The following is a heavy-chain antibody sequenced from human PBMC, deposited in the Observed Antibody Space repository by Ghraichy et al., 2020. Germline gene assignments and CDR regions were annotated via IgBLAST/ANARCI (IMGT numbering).Heavy chain of an antibody. D-gene: IGHD6-19*01. J-gene: IGHJ4*02. CDR3: AKDPYIAVAGNYFDY. CDR2: ISGIGGST. V-gene: IGHV3-23*01. CDR1: GFTFSSYA. Sequence: GGSLRLSCAASGFTFSSYAMSWVRQAPGKGLEWVSAISGIGGSTYYADSVKGRFTISRDNSKNTLYLQMNSLRDEDTAVYYCAKDPYIAVAGNYFDYLGQGTLVTVSS.